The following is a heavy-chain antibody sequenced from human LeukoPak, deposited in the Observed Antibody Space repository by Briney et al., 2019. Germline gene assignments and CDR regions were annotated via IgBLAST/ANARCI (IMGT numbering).Heavy chain of an antibody. J-gene: IGHJ4*02. V-gene: IGHV3-30*03. CDR1: GFTFSSYG. CDR2: ISYDGSNK. D-gene: IGHD3-10*01. CDR3: ARAISEESI. Sequence: PGRSLRLSCAASGFTFSSYGMHWVRQAPGKGLEWVAVISYDGSNKYYADSVKGRFSISRDNAKNSLYLQMNSLRAEDMAVYYCARAISEESIWGQGTLVTVSS.